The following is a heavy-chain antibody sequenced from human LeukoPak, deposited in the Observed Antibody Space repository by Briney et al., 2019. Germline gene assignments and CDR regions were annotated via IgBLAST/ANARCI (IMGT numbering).Heavy chain of an antibody. CDR1: GYTFTGYY. Sequence: ASVKVSCKASGYTFTGYYMHWVRQAPGQGLEWMGRINPNSGGTNYAQKFQGRATMTRDTSISTAYMELSRLRSDDTAVYYCARDPDDSSSSLYFQHWGQGTLVTVSS. J-gene: IGHJ1*01. D-gene: IGHD6-6*01. V-gene: IGHV1-2*06. CDR2: INPNSGGT. CDR3: ARDPDDSSSSLYFQH.